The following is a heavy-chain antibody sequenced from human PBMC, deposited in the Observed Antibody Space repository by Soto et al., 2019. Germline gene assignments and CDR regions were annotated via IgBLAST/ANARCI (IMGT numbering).Heavy chain of an antibody. CDR2: TCYRSKWFN. J-gene: IGHJ3*02. CDR1: GGSVSSYSAT. V-gene: IGHV6-1*01. CDR3: ERVHAASDI. Sequence: LSLTPSISGGSVSSYSATWNWIRQSPSRGLEWLGRTCYRSKWFNDYLVSVKTRLTINPDTSKNQFSLQLNSVTPEDTAVYYCERVHAASDIRGQGTMVT.